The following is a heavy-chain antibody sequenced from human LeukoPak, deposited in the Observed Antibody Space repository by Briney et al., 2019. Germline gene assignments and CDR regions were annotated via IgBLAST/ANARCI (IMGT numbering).Heavy chain of an antibody. J-gene: IGHJ4*02. Sequence: GSSVKVSCKASGGTFSSYAISWVRQAPGQGLEWMGGIIPIFGTANYAQKFQGRVTITADKSTSTAYMELSSLRSEDTAVYYCARGLGYDFWSGYLYWGQGTLVTVSS. V-gene: IGHV1-69*06. D-gene: IGHD3-3*01. CDR2: IIPIFGTA. CDR3: ARGLGYDFWSGYLY. CDR1: GGTFSSYA.